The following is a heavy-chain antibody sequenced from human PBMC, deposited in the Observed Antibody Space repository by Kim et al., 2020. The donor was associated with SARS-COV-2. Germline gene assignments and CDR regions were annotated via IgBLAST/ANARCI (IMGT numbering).Heavy chain of an antibody. V-gene: IGHV1-18*01. J-gene: IGHJ4*02. CDR3: ARLTLPGYSSGWYAPFDY. D-gene: IGHD6-19*01. CDR1: GYTFTSYG. Sequence: ASVKVSCKASGYTFTSYGISWVRQAPGQGLEWMGWISAYNGNTNYAQKLQGRVTMTTDTSTSTAYMELRSLRSGDTAVYYCARLTLPGYSSGWYAPFDYWGQGTLVTVSS. CDR2: ISAYNGNT.